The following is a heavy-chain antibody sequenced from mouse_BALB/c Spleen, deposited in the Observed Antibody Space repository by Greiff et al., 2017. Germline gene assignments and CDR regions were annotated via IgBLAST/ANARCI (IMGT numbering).Heavy chain of an antibody. CDR2: IHPSDSET. CDR3: ARSGDGYYRAWFAY. V-gene: IGHV1-61*01. J-gene: IGHJ3*01. D-gene: IGHD2-3*01. CDR1: GYSFTSYW. Sequence: VQLQQPGAELVRPGASVKLSCKASGYSFTSYWMNWVKQRPGQGLEWIGMIHPSDSETRLNQKFKDKATLTVDKSSSTAYMELSSLTSEDSAVYYCARSGDGYYRAWFAYWGQGTLVTVSA.